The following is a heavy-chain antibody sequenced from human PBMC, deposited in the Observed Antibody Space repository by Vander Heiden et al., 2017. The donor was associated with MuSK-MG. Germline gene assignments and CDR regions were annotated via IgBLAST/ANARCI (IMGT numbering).Heavy chain of an antibody. J-gene: IGHJ6*03. V-gene: IGHV1-69*10. CDR1: GSTFSSYA. CDR2: IIPILGIA. CDR3: ARRSYDDYCSGGSCYSHYYYYMDV. D-gene: IGHD2-15*01. Sequence: QVQLVQSGAAVKKPGSSVKVSCKASGSTFSSYAISWVRQAPGQGLEWMGGIIPILGIANYAQKFQGRVTITADKSTSTAYMELSSLRSEDTAVYYCARRSYDDYCSGGSCYSHYYYYMDVWGKGTTVTVSS.